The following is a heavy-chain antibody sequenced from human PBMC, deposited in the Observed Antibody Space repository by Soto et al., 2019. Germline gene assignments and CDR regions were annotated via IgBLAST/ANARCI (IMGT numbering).Heavy chain of an antibody. CDR1: GDSISSSNYY. CDR2: IYYNRST. CDR3: ASYHGLENFYYIGIDY. V-gene: IGHV4-39*01. D-gene: IGHD3-10*01. Sequence: SETLSLTCTVSGDSISSSNYYWGCIRQPPGKGLEWIGSIYYNRSTYYNPSLKRRITKSVNTTNNQFSLNLNCITAADAAMYYCASYHGLENFYYIGIDYWGQGALVTVSS. J-gene: IGHJ4*02.